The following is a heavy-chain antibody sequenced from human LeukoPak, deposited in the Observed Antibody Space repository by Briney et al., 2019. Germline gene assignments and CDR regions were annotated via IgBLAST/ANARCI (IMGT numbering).Heavy chain of an antibody. CDR3: AKDLRGGYRYQPDY. Sequence: GGSLRLSCAASGFSFNYYAMHWVRQAPGKGLEWVALISDDGSKKYYADSMKGRFTISGDNSKKSLYLQMSSLRAEDTAVYYCAKDLRGGYRYQPDYWGQGTLVTVSS. J-gene: IGHJ4*02. CDR1: GFSFNYYA. D-gene: IGHD5-12*01. CDR2: ISDDGSKK. V-gene: IGHV3-30*18.